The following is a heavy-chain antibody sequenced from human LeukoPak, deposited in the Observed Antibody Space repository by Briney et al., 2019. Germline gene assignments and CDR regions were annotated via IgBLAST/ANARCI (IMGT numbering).Heavy chain of an antibody. J-gene: IGHJ4*02. D-gene: IGHD6-13*01. CDR1: GFTFSSYG. CDR3: ARGRQQLVDY. V-gene: IGHV3-30*03. CDR2: IPSDGYSE. Sequence: GGSLRLSCAASGFTFSSYGMHWVRQAPGKGLEWVAAIPSDGYSEYCADSVKGRFTISRDNSKNALYLQMNSLRAEDTAVYYCARGRQQLVDYWGQGTLVTVSS.